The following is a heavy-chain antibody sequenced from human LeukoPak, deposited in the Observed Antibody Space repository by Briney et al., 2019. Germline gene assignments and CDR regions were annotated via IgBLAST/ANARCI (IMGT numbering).Heavy chain of an antibody. CDR1: GLIFRSYS. V-gene: IGHV3-48*04. J-gene: IGHJ4*02. CDR2: ISSSGSTI. D-gene: IGHD3-10*01. Sequence: GGSLRLSCAASGLIFRSYSMNWVRQAPGKGLEWVSYISSSGSTIYYADSVKGRFTISRDNAKNSLYLQMNSLRAEDTAVYYCTRDLGQYAMVPTPADYWGQGTLVTVSS. CDR3: TRDLGQYAMVPTPADY.